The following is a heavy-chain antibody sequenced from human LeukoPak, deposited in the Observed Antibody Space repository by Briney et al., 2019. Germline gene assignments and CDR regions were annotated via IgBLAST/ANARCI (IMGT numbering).Heavy chain of an antibody. D-gene: IGHD3-22*01. CDR2: IYYSGST. Sequence: SETLSLTCTVSGGSISSYYWNWIRQPPGKGLEWIGYIYYSGSTNYNPSLKSRVTISVDTSKNQFSLKLSSVTAADTAVYYCARDRRVGHYYDSSEVDYWGQGTLVTVSS. CDR3: ARDRRVGHYYDSSEVDY. CDR1: GGSISSYY. V-gene: IGHV4-59*12. J-gene: IGHJ4*02.